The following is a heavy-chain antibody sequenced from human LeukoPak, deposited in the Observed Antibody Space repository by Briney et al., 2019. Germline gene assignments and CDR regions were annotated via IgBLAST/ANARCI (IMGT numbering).Heavy chain of an antibody. CDR3: ARGKRWLQARDNWFDP. J-gene: IGHJ5*02. D-gene: IGHD5-24*01. CDR1: GGSISSSSYY. CDR2: IYYSGST. V-gene: IGHV4-39*07. Sequence: SETLSLTCTVSGGSISSSSYYWGWIRQPPGKGLEWIGSIYYSGSTYYNPSLKSRVTISVDTSKNQFSLKLSSVTAADTAVYYCARGKRWLQARDNWFDPWGQGTLVTVSP.